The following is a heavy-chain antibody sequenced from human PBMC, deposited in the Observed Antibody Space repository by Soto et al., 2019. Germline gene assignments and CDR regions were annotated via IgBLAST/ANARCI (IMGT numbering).Heavy chain of an antibody. D-gene: IGHD3-9*01. CDR3: TRDLNP. Sequence: GGSRRLSGTASGLTCGDYAMSWVRQAPGKGLEWVGFIRSKAYGGTTEYAASVKGRFTISRDDSKSIAYLQMHSLNTEDTAVYYCTRDLNPWGQGTPVTVSS. V-gene: IGHV3-49*04. J-gene: IGHJ5*02. CDR2: IRSKAYGGTT. CDR1: GLTCGDYA.